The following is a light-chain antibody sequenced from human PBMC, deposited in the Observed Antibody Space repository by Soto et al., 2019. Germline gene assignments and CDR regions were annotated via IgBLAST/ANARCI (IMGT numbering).Light chain of an antibody. CDR1: QSVSNNY. Sequence: EIVLTQSPGTLSLSPGERATLSCRASQSVSNNYLAWYQQKPGQAPRLLIYDASNRATGIPDRFSGSGSGTDFTLTISRLEPEDFAVYYCQQYSSSGTFGQGTKVDIK. V-gene: IGKV3-20*01. CDR3: QQYSSSGT. CDR2: DAS. J-gene: IGKJ1*01.